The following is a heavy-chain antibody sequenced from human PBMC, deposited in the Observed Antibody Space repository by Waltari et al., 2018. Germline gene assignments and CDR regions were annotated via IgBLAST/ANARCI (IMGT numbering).Heavy chain of an antibody. CDR3: ARNRGRVVKGDY. V-gene: IGHV4-34*01. J-gene: IGHJ4*02. CDR1: GGSFSGYY. Sequence: QVQLQQWGAGLLKPSETLSLTCAVYGGSFSGYYWSWIRQPPGKGLEWIGEINHSGSTNYNPSLKSRVTISVDTSKNQFSLKLSSVTAADTAVYYCARNRGRVVKGDYWGQGTLVTVSS. D-gene: IGHD3-3*01. CDR2: INHSGST.